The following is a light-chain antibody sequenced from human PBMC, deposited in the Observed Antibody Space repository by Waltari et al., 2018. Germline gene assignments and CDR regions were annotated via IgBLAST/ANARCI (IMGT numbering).Light chain of an antibody. Sequence: QSALTQTASVSGSPGQAITISCSGTSRYIGKYNLVSWYQQHPGKAPTLIIYDVNKRPSGVSNRFSGSKSGNTAFLTISGLQTADEADYYCCSYVGSAISVFGGGTKLTVL. J-gene: IGLJ3*02. CDR2: DVN. CDR3: CSYVGSAISV. V-gene: IGLV2-23*02. CDR1: SRYIGKYNL.